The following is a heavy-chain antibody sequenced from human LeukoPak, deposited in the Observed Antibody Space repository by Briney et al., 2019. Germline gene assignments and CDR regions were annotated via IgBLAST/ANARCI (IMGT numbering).Heavy chain of an antibody. Sequence: SETLSLTCTVSGGSISSYYWSWIRQPPGKGLEWIGYIYYSGSTNYNPSLKSRVTISVDTSKNQFSLKLSSVTAADTAVYYCARAPINLLWFGESNPYYYYGMDVWGQGTTVTVSS. CDR2: IYYSGST. V-gene: IGHV4-59*01. CDR3: ARAPINLLWFGESNPYYYYGMDV. CDR1: GGSISSYY. D-gene: IGHD3-10*01. J-gene: IGHJ6*02.